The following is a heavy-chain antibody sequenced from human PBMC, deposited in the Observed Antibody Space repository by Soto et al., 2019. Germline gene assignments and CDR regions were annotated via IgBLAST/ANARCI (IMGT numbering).Heavy chain of an antibody. J-gene: IGHJ4*02. Sequence: GSLRLSCAASGFTFSSYGMHWVRQAPGKGLEWVAVIWYDGSNKYYADSVKGRFTISRDNSKNTLYLQMNSLRAEDTAVYYCARDDYYDSSGYYAYWGQGTLVTVSS. V-gene: IGHV3-33*01. CDR2: IWYDGSNK. CDR3: ARDDYYDSSGYYAY. D-gene: IGHD3-22*01. CDR1: GFTFSSYG.